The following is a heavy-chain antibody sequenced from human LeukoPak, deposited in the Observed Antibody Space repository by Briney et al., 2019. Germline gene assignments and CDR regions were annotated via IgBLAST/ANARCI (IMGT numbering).Heavy chain of an antibody. D-gene: IGHD6-19*01. V-gene: IGHV4-34*01. CDR1: GGSFSGYY. CDR2: INHSGST. Sequence: SETLSLTCAVYGGSFSGYYWSWIRQPPGKGLEWIGEINHSGSTNYNPSLKGRVTISVDTSKNQFSLKLSSVTAADTAVYYCARPMVPQGAGAFDIWGQGTMVTVSS. CDR3: ARPMVPQGAGAFDI. J-gene: IGHJ3*02.